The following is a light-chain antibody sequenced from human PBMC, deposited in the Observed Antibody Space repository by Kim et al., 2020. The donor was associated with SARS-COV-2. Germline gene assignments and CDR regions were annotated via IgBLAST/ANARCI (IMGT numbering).Light chain of an antibody. CDR3: QVWDSGINSPV. CDR2: YDS. CDR1: NSDSKS. J-gene: IGLJ3*02. Sequence: AAGNQARITCGGNNSDSKSVPWYQQKPGPAPVLVIHYDSDRPSGIPDRFSGSNSGNPAALIISRFEAGDEADYHCQVWDSGINSPVFGGGTKVTVL. V-gene: IGLV3-21*04.